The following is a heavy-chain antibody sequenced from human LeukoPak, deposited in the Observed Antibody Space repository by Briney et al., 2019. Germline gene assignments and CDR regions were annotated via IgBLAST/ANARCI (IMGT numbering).Heavy chain of an antibody. CDR3: AREGGYSSWSSAALYNWFDP. CDR2: IYYSGST. Sequence: PSETLSLTCTVSGGSISSSSYYWGWIRQPPGKGLEWIGSIYYSGSTYYNPSLKSRVTISVDTSKNQFSLKLSSVTAADTAVYYCAREGGYSSWSSAALYNWFDPWGQGTLVTVSS. D-gene: IGHD6-6*01. J-gene: IGHJ5*02. CDR1: GGSISSSSYY. V-gene: IGHV4-39*02.